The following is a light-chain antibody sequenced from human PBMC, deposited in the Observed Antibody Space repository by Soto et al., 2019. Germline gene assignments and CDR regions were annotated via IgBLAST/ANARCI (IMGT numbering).Light chain of an antibody. V-gene: IGKV3-15*01. J-gene: IGKJ1*01. Sequence: EVGMSQSPATVSVSTREKATLSCRASQSVSSNLAWYQQKPGQAPRLLISGASTRAAGISDRFRGSGSGTEFTLTISSLQPEDFAVYYCQPYTTWPPEPFGQGTKVDIK. CDR1: QSVSSN. CDR3: QPYTTWPPEP. CDR2: GAS.